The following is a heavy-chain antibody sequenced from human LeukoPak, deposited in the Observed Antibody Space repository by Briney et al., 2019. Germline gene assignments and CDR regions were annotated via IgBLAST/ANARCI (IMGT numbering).Heavy chain of an antibody. D-gene: IGHD6-13*01. Sequence: SETLSLTCTVSGGSISSYYWSWIRLPPGKGLGWIGYIYYSGSTNYNPSLKSRVTISVDTSKNQFSLKLSSVTAADTAVYYCARLRVAAAGTHYYYGMDVWGQGTTVTVSS. CDR1: GGSISSYY. V-gene: IGHV4-59*08. CDR2: IYYSGST. J-gene: IGHJ6*02. CDR3: ARLRVAAAGTHYYYGMDV.